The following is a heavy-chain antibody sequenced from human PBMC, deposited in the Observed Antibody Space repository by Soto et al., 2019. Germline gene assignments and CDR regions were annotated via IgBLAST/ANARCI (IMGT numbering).Heavy chain of an antibody. V-gene: IGHV1-18*01. D-gene: IGHD6-6*01. J-gene: IGHJ6*02. CDR2: ISGYNGNT. Sequence: QVQLVQSGAEVKKPGASVKVSCKASGYTFTSYGISWVRQAPGQGLEWMGWISGYNGNTNDAQKLQGRVTMTTDTATSTDYREMRTLRTDDTAVYCCASWSGSSAVYYYYYGMDVWGQGTTVTVSS. CDR1: GYTFTSYG. CDR3: ASWSGSSAVYYYYYGMDV.